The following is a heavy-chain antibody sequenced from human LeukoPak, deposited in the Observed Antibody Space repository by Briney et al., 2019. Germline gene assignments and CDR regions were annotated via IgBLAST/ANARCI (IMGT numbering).Heavy chain of an antibody. V-gene: IGHV1-69*13. Sequence: ASVKVSCKASGGTFSSYAISWVRQAPGQGLEWMGGIIPIFGTANYAQKFQGRVTITADESTSTAYMELSSLRSEDTAVYYCARRDYYGSGSYYGYWGQGTLVTASS. CDR3: ARRDYYGSGSYYGY. CDR1: GGTFSSYA. CDR2: IIPIFGTA. D-gene: IGHD3-10*01. J-gene: IGHJ4*02.